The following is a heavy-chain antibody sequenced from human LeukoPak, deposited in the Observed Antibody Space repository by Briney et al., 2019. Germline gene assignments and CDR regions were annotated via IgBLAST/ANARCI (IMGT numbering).Heavy chain of an antibody. V-gene: IGHV1-69*13. D-gene: IGHD3-10*01. CDR3: AIPEAVRAPVGGGYFDY. CDR1: GGTFSSYA. CDR2: IIPIFGTA. Sequence: GASVKVSCKASGGTFSSYAISWVRQAPGQGLEWMGGIIPIFGTANYAQKFQGRVTITADESTSTAYMELSSLRSEDTAVYYCAIPEAVRAPVGGGYFDYWGQGTLVTVSS. J-gene: IGHJ4*02.